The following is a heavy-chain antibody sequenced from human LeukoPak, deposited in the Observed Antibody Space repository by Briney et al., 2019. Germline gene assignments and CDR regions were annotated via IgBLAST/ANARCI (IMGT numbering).Heavy chain of an antibody. CDR3: ARHRIPAADDAFDI. V-gene: IGHV4-39*01. Sequence: SETLSLTCTVSGDSVSSGSYYWGWIRQPPGKGLEWIGRIYYSGSTYYSPSLKSRVTISVDTSKNQFSLKLNSVTAADTAVYYCARHRIPAADDAFDIWGQGTMVTVSS. D-gene: IGHD6-13*01. CDR2: IYYSGST. J-gene: IGHJ3*02. CDR1: GDSVSSGSYY.